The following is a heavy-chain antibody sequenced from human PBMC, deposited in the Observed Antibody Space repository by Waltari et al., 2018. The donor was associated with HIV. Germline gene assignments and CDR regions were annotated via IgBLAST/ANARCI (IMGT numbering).Heavy chain of an antibody. CDR3: ARGSPYFDY. CDR1: GFTFSTYA. V-gene: IGHV3-30*04. D-gene: IGHD3-10*01. Sequence: QVQLVESGGDVVQPGRSLSLSCAASGFTFSTYALHWVRQAPGKGLEWVAFISYDGSSKYYAHSVKGRFTISRDNSKNTLYLQMNSLRAEDTAVYYCARGSPYFDYWGQGTLVTVSS. CDR2: ISYDGSSK. J-gene: IGHJ4*02.